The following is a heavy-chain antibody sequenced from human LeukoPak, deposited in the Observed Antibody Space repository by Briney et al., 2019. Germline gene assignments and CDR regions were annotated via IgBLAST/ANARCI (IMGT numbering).Heavy chain of an antibody. V-gene: IGHV4-38-2*01. Sequence: PSETLSLTCEVSGYSISSDKYWGWIRQPPGKGLEWIGSIYHTGSTYYNPSLKSRVSISVDTSKNQFSLKFTSVTAADTAVYYCARSHSGWQGHNNWFDPWGQGTLVIVSS. J-gene: IGHJ5*02. CDR3: ARSHSGWQGHNNWFDP. D-gene: IGHD6-19*01. CDR2: IYHTGST. CDR1: GYSISSDKY.